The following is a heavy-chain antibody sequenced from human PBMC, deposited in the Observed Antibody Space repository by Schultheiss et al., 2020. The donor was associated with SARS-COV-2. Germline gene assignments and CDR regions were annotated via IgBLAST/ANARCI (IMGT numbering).Heavy chain of an antibody. D-gene: IGHD3-10*01. J-gene: IGHJ4*02. CDR3: ARVLLWFGEFGVDY. V-gene: IGHV3-15*07. CDR2: IKSKTDGGTT. Sequence: GESLKISCAASGFTFSNAWMNWVRQAPGKGLEWVGRIKSKTDGGTTDYAAPVKGRFTISRDDSKNTLYLQMNSLKTEDTAVYYCARVLLWFGEFGVDYWGQGTLVTVSS. CDR1: GFTFSNAW.